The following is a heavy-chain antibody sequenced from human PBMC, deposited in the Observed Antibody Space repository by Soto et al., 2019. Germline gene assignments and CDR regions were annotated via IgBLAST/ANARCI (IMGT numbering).Heavy chain of an antibody. Sequence: EVHLVESGGGLVKPGGSLRLSCAVSGFTFSSCTMNWVLQAPGKGLEWVSSIRPSSGHIYHADSVKGRFTISRDNAKNSLLLQMNSLRGEDTAVYYCSGCSGGACHKNYGMDVWGQGTTVTVSS. V-gene: IGHV3-21*06. CDR2: IRPSSGHI. J-gene: IGHJ6*02. D-gene: IGHD2-15*01. CDR1: GFTFSSCT. CDR3: SGCSGGACHKNYGMDV.